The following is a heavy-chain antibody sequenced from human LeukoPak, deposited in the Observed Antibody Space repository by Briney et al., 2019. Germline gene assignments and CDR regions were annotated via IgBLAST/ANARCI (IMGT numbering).Heavy chain of an antibody. CDR3: ARDLLLWFGDNRAYYYYYMDV. Sequence: ASVKVSCKASGYTFTGYYMHWVRQAPGQGLEWMGWISPNSGGTNYAQKFQGRVTMTRDTSISTAYMELSRLRSDDTAVYYCARDLLLWFGDNRAYYYYYMDVWGKGTTVTVSS. D-gene: IGHD3-10*01. CDR2: ISPNSGGT. V-gene: IGHV1-2*02. J-gene: IGHJ6*03. CDR1: GYTFTGYY.